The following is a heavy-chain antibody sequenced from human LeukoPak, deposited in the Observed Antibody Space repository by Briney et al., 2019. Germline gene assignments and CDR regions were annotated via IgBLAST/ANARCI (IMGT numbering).Heavy chain of an antibody. CDR1: GFTLSDYW. CDR3: GGDGGGTTPYDS. J-gene: IGHJ4*02. CDR2: ISPDGRNI. V-gene: IGHV3-74*01. D-gene: IGHD1-7*01. Sequence: GGSLRLSCAASGFTLSDYWMNWVRQTPGKGPVWVSHISPDGRNIAYADSVKGRFTISRDSAKNTLYLQMNSLRVGDTAVYYCGGDGGGTTPYDSWGQGTLVTVSS.